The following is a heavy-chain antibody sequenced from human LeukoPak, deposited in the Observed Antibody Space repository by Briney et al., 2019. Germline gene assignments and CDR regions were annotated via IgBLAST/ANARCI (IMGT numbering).Heavy chain of an antibody. CDR3: WRSSGYWNYFVH. CDR1: GLPVRSNY. D-gene: IGHD3-22*01. CDR2: IYCGGNT. Sequence: PGGSVSLSCALSGLPVRSNYMNWVRQAPGGGVEWVSVIYCGGNTNHAASVKGRFTLSRGNSQNTLFLQMDNLSGEEPAGLYCWRSSGYWNYFVHWGHGTLVADSS. V-gene: IGHV3-53*01. J-gene: IGHJ4*01.